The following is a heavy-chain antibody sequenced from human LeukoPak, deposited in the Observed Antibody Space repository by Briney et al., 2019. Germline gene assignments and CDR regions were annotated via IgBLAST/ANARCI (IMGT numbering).Heavy chain of an antibody. CDR2: INHSGST. Sequence: SETLSLTCAVYGGSFSGYYWSWIRQPPGKGLEWIGEINHSGSTNYNPSLKSRVTISVDTSKNQFSLKLSSVTAADTAVYYCARLGIVGATAYYYYMDVWGKGTTVTISS. V-gene: IGHV4-34*01. D-gene: IGHD1-26*01. J-gene: IGHJ6*03. CDR1: GGSFSGYY. CDR3: ARLGIVGATAYYYYMDV.